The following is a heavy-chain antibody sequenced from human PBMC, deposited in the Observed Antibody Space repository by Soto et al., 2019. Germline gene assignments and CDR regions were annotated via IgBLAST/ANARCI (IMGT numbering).Heavy chain of an antibody. D-gene: IGHD2-21*01. CDR1: GGSISSYY. V-gene: IGHV4-59*01. CDR3: ARGWGDSRGWWFDP. CDR2: IYYSGST. J-gene: IGHJ5*02. Sequence: QVQLQESGPGLVKLSETLSLTCTVSGGSISSYYWSWIRQPPGKGLEWIGYIYYSGSTNYNPSLKSRVTISVDTSKNQFSLKLSSVTAADTAVYYCARGWGDSRGWWFDPWGQGTLVTVSS.